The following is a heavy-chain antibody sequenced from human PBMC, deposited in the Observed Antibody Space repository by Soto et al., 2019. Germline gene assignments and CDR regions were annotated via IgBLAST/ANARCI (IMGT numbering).Heavy chain of an antibody. J-gene: IGHJ5*02. V-gene: IGHV1-8*01. CDR2: MNPNSGNT. D-gene: IGHD2-2*01. CDR1: GYTFTSYD. CDR3: ARLRPPAPRGGGRFDP. Sequence: VKVSCKASGYTFTSYDINWVRQATGQGLEWMGWMNPNSGNTGYAQKFQGRVTMTRNTSISTAYMELSSLRSEDTAVDYCARLRPPAPRGGGRFDPWGQGTLVTVSS.